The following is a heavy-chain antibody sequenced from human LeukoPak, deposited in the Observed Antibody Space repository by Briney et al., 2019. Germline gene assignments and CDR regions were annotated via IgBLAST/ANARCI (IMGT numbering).Heavy chain of an antibody. V-gene: IGHV4-59*01. CDR3: ARAGRTITMARGLWFDP. CDR2: IYYSGST. D-gene: IGHD3-10*01. Sequence: PSETLSLTCTVSGGSISSYYWSWIRQPPGKGLEWIGYIYYSGSTNYNPSLKSRVTISVDTSKNQFSLKLSSVTAADTAVYYCARAGRTITMARGLWFDPWGQGTLVTVSS. CDR1: GGSISSYY. J-gene: IGHJ5*02.